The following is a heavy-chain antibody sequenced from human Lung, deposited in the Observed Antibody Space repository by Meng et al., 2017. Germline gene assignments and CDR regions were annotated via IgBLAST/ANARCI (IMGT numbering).Heavy chain of an antibody. Sequence: QGQLPESGPGLVNPSTTLSLTCTVSGGSISSSNYYWSWIRQPPGKGLEWSGHIYNSGSTYYNPSLKSRITISVDTSKNQFSLKLSSVTAADTAVYYCARGQKGYFDLWGRGTLVTVSS. J-gene: IGHJ2*01. CDR1: GGSISSSNYY. CDR3: ARGQKGYFDL. CDR2: IYNSGST. V-gene: IGHV4-30-4*01.